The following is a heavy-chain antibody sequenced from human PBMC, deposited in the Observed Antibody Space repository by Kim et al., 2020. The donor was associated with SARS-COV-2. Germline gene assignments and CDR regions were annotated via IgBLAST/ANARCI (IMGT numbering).Heavy chain of an antibody. V-gene: IGHV3-64D*09. CDR2: ISSNGGST. D-gene: IGHD3-10*01. J-gene: IGHJ4*02. CDR3: VKDPDYYGSGSSLDY. CDR1: GFTFSSYA. Sequence: GGSLRLSCSASGFTFSSYAMHWVRQAPGKGLEYVSAISSNGGSTYYADSVKGRFTISRDNSKNTLYLQMSSLRAEDTAVYYCVKDPDYYGSGSSLDYWGQGTLVTVSS.